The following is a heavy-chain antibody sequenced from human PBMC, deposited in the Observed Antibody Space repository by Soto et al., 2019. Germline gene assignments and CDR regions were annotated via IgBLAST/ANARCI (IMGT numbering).Heavy chain of an antibody. CDR2: INAGNGNT. V-gene: IGHV1-3*01. J-gene: IGHJ4*02. Sequence: GASVKVSCKASGYTFTSYAMHWVRQAPGQRLEWMGWINAGNGNTKYSQKLQGRVTITRDTSASTAYMELSSLRSEDTAVYYCARSQGIAVAGTMGYWGQGTLVTVSS. D-gene: IGHD6-19*01. CDR1: GYTFTSYA. CDR3: ARSQGIAVAGTMGY.